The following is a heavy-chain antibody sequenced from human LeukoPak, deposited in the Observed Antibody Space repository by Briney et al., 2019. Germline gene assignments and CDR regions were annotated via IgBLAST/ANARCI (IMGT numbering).Heavy chain of an antibody. J-gene: IGHJ4*02. D-gene: IGHD6-19*01. Sequence: ASVKVSCKASGYTFTGYYLHWVRQAPGQGLEWMGWINPKSGGTHFAQKFQGRVTMTRDTSIFTVYTELSRLRSDDTAVYFCARGVAVAGSSGVNFDYWGQGTLVTVSS. CDR1: GYTFTGYY. CDR3: ARGVAVAGSSGVNFDY. V-gene: IGHV1-2*02. CDR2: INPKSGGT.